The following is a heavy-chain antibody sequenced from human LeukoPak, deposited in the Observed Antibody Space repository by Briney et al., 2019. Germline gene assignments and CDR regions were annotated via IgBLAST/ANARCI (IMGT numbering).Heavy chain of an antibody. CDR2: IYTSRST. CDR3: ASIPSLEYYFDY. D-gene: IGHD2-2*02. J-gene: IGHJ4*02. Sequence: PSQTLSLTCTVSGGSISSGSYYWSWIRQPAGKGLEWIGRIYTSRSTNYNPSLKSRVTISVDTSKNQFSLKLSSVTAADTAVYYCASIPSLEYYFDYWGQGTLVTVSS. CDR1: GGSISSGSYY. V-gene: IGHV4-61*02.